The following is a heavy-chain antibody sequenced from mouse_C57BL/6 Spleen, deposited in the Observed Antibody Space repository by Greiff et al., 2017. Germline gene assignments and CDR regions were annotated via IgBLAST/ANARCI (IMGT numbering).Heavy chain of an antibody. V-gene: IGHV14-4*01. CDR2: IDPENGDT. Sequence: VQLKESGAELVRPGASVKLSCTASGFNIKDDYMHWVKQRPEQGLEWIGWIDPENGDTEYASKFQGKATITADTSSNTAYLQLSSLTSEDTAVYYCTTRLGPYWGQGTLVTVSA. J-gene: IGHJ3*01. D-gene: IGHD4-1*01. CDR3: TTRLGPY. CDR1: GFNIKDDY.